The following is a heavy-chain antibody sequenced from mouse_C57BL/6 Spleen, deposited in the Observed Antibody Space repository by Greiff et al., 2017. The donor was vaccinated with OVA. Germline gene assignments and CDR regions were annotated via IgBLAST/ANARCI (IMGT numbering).Heavy chain of an antibody. CDR2: IDPASGST. CDR3: ARSGITTEEPYYYAMDY. CDR1: GFNIKNTC. J-gene: IGHJ4*01. V-gene: IGHV14-3*01. D-gene: IGHD1-1*01. Sequence: VQLQQSVAELVRPGASVKLSCTASGFNIKNTCMPWVKQRPEQGLEWIGRIDPASGSTKYAAKFQGKATITADTSSNTASLQLSSLTSEDTAIYYCARSGITTEEPYYYAMDYWGPGTSVTVAS.